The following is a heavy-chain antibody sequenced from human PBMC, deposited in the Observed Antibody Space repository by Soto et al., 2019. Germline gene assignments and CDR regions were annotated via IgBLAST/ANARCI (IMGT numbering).Heavy chain of an antibody. CDR2: IYSSENT. J-gene: IGHJ6*02. CDR3: ARVIVGCSSNSFRGYNGMDV. CDR1: GDSVSTNSYS. D-gene: IGHD2-2*01. Sequence: SETLSLTCTVSGDSVSTNSYSWGWIRQSPGKGLEWIGTIYSSENTYYNPSLLSRVTISVDTSKNEFSLRLSSVTAADTAVYYCARVIVGCSSNSFRGYNGMDVWGQGTTVTVSS. V-gene: IGHV4-39*01.